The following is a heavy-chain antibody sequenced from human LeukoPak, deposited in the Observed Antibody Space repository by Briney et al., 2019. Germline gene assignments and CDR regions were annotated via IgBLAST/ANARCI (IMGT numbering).Heavy chain of an antibody. D-gene: IGHD3-22*01. CDR2: ISSSGSTI. J-gene: IGHJ3*02. Sequence: GGSLRLSCAASGFTFSDYAVHWVRQAPGKGLEWVSYISSSGSTIYYADSVKGRFTISRDNAKNSIYLQMNSLRAEDTAVYYCARGSIVVVRNAFDIWGQGTMVTVSS. CDR3: ARGSIVVVRNAFDI. CDR1: GFTFSDYA. V-gene: IGHV3-11*01.